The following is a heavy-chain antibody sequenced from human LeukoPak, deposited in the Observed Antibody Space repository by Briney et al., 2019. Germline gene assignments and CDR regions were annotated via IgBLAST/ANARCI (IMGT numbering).Heavy chain of an antibody. CDR2: ISWNSGDI. CDR1: GFTFEDYG. J-gene: IGHJ4*02. CDR3: AKGIPAGPTALDY. D-gene: IGHD2-2*01. V-gene: IGHV3-9*01. Sequence: PGRSLTLSCAASGFTFEDYGMSWVRQAPGQGLEWVSGISWNSGDIDYADSVKGRFTISRDNAKNSLYLEMKSLRVDDTALYFCAKGIPAGPTALDYWGQGILVTVSS.